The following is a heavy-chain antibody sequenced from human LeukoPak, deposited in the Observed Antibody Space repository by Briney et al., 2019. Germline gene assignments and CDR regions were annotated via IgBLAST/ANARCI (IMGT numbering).Heavy chain of an antibody. J-gene: IGHJ4*02. V-gene: IGHV1-69*13. CDR3: ARDKTRLDL. CDR1: GDSLNINA. D-gene: IGHD3/OR15-3a*01. CDR2: LGPPLGTA. Sequence: ASVKVSCKASGDSLNINAITWVRQAPGQGLEWMGGLGPPLGTAHYAQRFQGRLSITADESTTTVHMELRSLTSEDTAVYYCARDKTRLDLWGPGTLVTVST.